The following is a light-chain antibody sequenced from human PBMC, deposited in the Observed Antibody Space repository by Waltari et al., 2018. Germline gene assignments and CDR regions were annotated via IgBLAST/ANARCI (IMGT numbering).Light chain of an antibody. V-gene: IGKV1-39*01. CDR3: QQSYSALALT. CDR2: AAS. J-gene: IGKJ4*01. Sequence: DIQMTQSPSSLSASVGDRVTITCRASQSISNYLSWYQQKPGKAPKFLIYAASSLQSGVPSRVSGSGSGTDFTLTISSLQPEDFATYYCQQSYSALALTFGGGTKVEVK. CDR1: QSISNY.